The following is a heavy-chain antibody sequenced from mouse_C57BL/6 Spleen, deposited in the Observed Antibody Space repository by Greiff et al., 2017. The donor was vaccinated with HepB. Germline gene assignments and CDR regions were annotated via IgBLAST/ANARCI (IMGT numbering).Heavy chain of an antibody. V-gene: IGHV1-15*01. D-gene: IGHD4-1*01. CDR2: IDPETGGT. CDR3: TRGDWDGRCYFGY. CDR1: GYTFTVYE. J-gene: IGHJ2*01. Sequence: QVQLQQSGAELVRPGASATLSCKASGYTFTVYEMHWVKQTPVHGLEWIGAIDPETGGTAYNQKFKGKAILTADKSSSTAYMELRSLTSEDSAVDYCTRGDWDGRCYFGYWGEGTTLTVSS.